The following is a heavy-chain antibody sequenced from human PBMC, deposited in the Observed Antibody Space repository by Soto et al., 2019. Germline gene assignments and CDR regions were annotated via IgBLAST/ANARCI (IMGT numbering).Heavy chain of an antibody. CDR2: IYYSGST. D-gene: IGHD3-3*01. Sequence: SETLSLTCTVSGGSISSGDYYWSWIRQPPGKGLEWIGYIYYSGSTYYNPSLKSRVTISVDTSKNQFSLKLSSVTAADTAVYYCARVRRKPIFGVFIIPYYFDYWGQGTLVTVSS. CDR1: GGSISSGDYY. CDR3: ARVRRKPIFGVFIIPYYFDY. V-gene: IGHV4-30-4*01. J-gene: IGHJ4*02.